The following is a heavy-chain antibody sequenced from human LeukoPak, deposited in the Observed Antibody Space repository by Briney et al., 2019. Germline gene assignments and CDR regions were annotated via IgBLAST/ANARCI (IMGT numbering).Heavy chain of an antibody. CDR3: AREGQWLVKYYFDY. CDR2: ISTSGSII. Sequence: GGSLRLSCAASGFTFSSYWMHWVRQAPGKGLEWVSYISTSGSIIYYADSVQGRFTISRDNAKTSLFLQMNSLRAEDTAVYYCAREGQWLVKYYFDYWGQGTLVTVSS. D-gene: IGHD6-19*01. V-gene: IGHV3-48*04. J-gene: IGHJ4*02. CDR1: GFTFSSYW.